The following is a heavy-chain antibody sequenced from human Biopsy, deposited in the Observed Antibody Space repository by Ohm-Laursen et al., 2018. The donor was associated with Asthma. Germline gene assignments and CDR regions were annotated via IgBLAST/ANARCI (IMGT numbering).Heavy chain of an antibody. Sequence: SQTLSLTCTVSGGSIGIYYWGWIRQPPGKGLEYIGYTHYSGTTNTDPSLTGRVTMSVDTSKNQFSLKVNSVTAADTAVYFCARVRGAFYESSVKNAFDVWGQGTMVTVSS. CDR2: THYSGTT. J-gene: IGHJ3*01. D-gene: IGHD3-22*01. CDR1: GGSIGIYY. CDR3: ARVRGAFYESSVKNAFDV. V-gene: IGHV4-59*01.